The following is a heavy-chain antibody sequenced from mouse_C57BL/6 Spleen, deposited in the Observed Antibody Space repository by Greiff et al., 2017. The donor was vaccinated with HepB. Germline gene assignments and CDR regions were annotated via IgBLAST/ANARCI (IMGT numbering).Heavy chain of an antibody. CDR2: IYPGDGDT. V-gene: IGHV1-80*01. CDR3: ARGYYGNFYYAMDY. CDR1: GYAFSSYW. J-gene: IGHJ4*01. Sequence: VQLQQSGAELVKPGASVKISCKASGYAFSSYWMNWVKQRPGKGLEWIGQIYPGDGDTNYNGKFKGKATLTADKSSSTAYMQLSSLTSEDSAVYFCARGYYGNFYYAMDYWGQGTSVTVSS. D-gene: IGHD2-1*01.